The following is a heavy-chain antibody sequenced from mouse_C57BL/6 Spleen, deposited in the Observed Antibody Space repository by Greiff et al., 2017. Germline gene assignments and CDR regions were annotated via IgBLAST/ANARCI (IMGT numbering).Heavy chain of an antibody. CDR1: GYTFTSYW. J-gene: IGHJ4*01. D-gene: IGHD3-2*02. V-gene: IGHV1-55*01. CDR3: AREGSSGYYFAMDY. CDR2: IYPGSGST. Sequence: VQLQQPGAELVKPGASVKLSCKASGYTFTSYWITWVKQRPGQGLEWIGDIYPGSGSTNYNEKFKSKATLTVDTSSSTAYMQRSSLTSEDSAVYYCAREGSSGYYFAMDYWGQGISVTAYS.